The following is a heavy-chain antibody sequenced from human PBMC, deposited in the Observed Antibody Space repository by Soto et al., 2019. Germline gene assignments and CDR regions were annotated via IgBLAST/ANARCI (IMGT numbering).Heavy chain of an antibody. CDR2: IYYSGST. CDR1: GGSISSSSYY. J-gene: IGHJ5*02. V-gene: IGHV4-39*01. D-gene: IGHD3-9*01. Sequence: PSETLSLTCTVSGGSISSSSYYWGWIRQPPGKGLEWTGSIYYSGSTYYNPSLKSRVTISVDTSKSQFSLKLSSVTAADTAVYYCARRGLYYDILTGPFDPWGQGTLVTVSS. CDR3: ARRGLYYDILTGPFDP.